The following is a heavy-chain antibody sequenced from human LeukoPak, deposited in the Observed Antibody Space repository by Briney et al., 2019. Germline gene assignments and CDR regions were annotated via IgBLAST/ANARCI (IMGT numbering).Heavy chain of an antibody. Sequence: GASVKVSCKASGGTFSSYAISWVRQAPGQGLEWMGRIIPIFGTANYAQKFQGRVTITTDESTSTAYMERSSLRSEDTAVYYCASYEWELLRGYFDYWGQGTLVTVSS. J-gene: IGHJ4*02. CDR1: GGTFSSYA. CDR3: ASYEWELLRGYFDY. CDR2: IIPIFGTA. D-gene: IGHD1-26*01. V-gene: IGHV1-69*05.